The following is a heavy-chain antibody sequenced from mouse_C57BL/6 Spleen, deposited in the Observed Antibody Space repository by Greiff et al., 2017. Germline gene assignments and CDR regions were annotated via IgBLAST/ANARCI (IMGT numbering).Heavy chain of an antibody. CDR2: ISNGGGST. CDR1: GFTFSDYY. V-gene: IGHV5-12*01. J-gene: IGHJ4*01. Sequence: EVHLVESGGGLVQPGGSLKLSCAASGFTFSDYYMYWVRQTPEKRLEWVAYISNGGGSTYYPDTVKGRFTISRDNAKNTLYLQMSRLKSEDTAMYYCARGDSRAMDYWGQGTSVTVSS. CDR3: ARGDSRAMDY.